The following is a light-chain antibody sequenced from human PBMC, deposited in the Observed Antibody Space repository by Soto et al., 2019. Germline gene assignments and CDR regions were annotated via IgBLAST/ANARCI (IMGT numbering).Light chain of an antibody. CDR1: QSISSW. CDR2: RAS. CDR3: QQYSSYPDT. J-gene: IGKJ2*01. Sequence: DIQMTQSASTLSASLGDRVTITCRASQSISSWLAWYQQKTGKAPNLLIYRASILESGVPSRFSGSGYGTEFNLTISSLQADDFATYYCQQYSSYPDTFGQGTKVDIK. V-gene: IGKV1-5*03.